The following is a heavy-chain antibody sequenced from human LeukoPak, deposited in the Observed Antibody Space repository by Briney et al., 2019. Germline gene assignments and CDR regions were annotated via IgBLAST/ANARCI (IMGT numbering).Heavy chain of an antibody. CDR2: ISYDGSNK. V-gene: IGHV3-30-3*01. CDR3: AREDYGDYEQPSHFDY. J-gene: IGHJ4*02. Sequence: GGSLRLSCAASGFTFSSYAMHWVRQAPGKGLEWVAVISYDGSNKYYADSVKGRFTISRDNSKNTLYLQMNSLRAEDTAVYYCAREDYGDYEQPSHFDYWGQGTLVTVSS. D-gene: IGHD4-17*01. CDR1: GFTFSSYA.